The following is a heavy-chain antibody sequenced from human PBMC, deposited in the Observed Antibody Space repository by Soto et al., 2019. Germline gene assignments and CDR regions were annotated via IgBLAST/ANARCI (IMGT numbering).Heavy chain of an antibody. V-gene: IGHV3-53*01. CDR3: EIDATNCGMGV. Sequence: GGSLRLSCAASGFTVSSNYMSWVRQAPGKGLEWVSVIYSGGSTYYANSVKGRFTISRDNSKNTLYLQMNSLRAEDTAVYYCEIDATNCGMGVWGQGNRATVS. J-gene: IGHJ6*02. CDR1: GFTVSSNY. CDR2: IYSGGST.